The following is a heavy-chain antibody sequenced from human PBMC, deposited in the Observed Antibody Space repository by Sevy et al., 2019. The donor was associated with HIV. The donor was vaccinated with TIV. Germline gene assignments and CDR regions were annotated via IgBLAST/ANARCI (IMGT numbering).Heavy chain of an antibody. CDR1: GFTFSNYA. V-gene: IGHV3-23*01. D-gene: IGHD2-2*01. J-gene: IGHJ6*02. Sequence: GGSLRLSCAASGFTFSNYAMSWVRQAPGKGLEWVSSISRSGDSIHYADSVKGRFTISRDHSKNTLYLQMNSLWAEETAVYYCAKVDVVVPVADYGLDVWGQGTTVTVSS. CDR3: AKVDVVVPVADYGLDV. CDR2: ISRSGDSI.